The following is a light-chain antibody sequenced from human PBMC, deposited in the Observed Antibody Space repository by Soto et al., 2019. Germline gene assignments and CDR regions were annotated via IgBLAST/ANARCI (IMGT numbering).Light chain of an antibody. CDR3: QQYKDLPT. CDR1: QDIRNS. V-gene: IGKV1-33*01. Sequence: DIQMTQSPSSLSASVGARVTITCQASQDIRNSVNWYQHKPGRAPKLLIYDASNLETGVPSRFSGSGSGTDFTFIISNLQPEDTATYYCQQYKDLPTFGGGTKVAIK. CDR2: DAS. J-gene: IGKJ4*01.